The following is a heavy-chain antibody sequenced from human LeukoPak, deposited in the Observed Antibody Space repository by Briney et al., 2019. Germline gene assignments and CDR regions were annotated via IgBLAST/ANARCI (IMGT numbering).Heavy chain of an antibody. CDR2: INPNSGGT. V-gene: IGHV1-2*02. D-gene: IGHD6-6*01. J-gene: IGHJ4*02. CDR1: GYTFIGYY. CDR3: AYSSSEPAYFDY. Sequence: ASVKVSCKASGYTFIGYYMHWLRQAPGQGLEWMGWINPNSGGTNYAQKFQGRVTMTRDTSISTAYMELSRLRSDDTAVYYCAYSSSEPAYFDYWGQGTLVTVSS.